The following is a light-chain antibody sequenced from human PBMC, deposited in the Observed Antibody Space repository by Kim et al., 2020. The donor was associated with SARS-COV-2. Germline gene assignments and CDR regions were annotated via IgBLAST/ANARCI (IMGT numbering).Light chain of an antibody. J-gene: IGLJ2*01. Sequence: QSVLTQPPSVSAAPGQKVTISCSGVKSNIGTNDVSWYQQLPGTAPKLLIYDNDKRPSGIPDRFSGSKSGTSATLDITGLQTGDEADYYCGTWDTMSGGVFGGGTKLTVL. CDR1: KSNIGTND. V-gene: IGLV1-51*01. CDR3: GTWDTMSGGV. CDR2: DND.